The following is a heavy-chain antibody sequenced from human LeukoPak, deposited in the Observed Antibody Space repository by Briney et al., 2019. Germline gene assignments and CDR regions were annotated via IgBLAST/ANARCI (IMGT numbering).Heavy chain of an antibody. CDR1: GGSISSSSYY. CDR2: IYYSGST. J-gene: IGHJ4*02. D-gene: IGHD6-19*01. CDR3: ARARGYSSGWLFDY. V-gene: IGHV4-39*07. Sequence: SETLSLTCTVSGGSISSSSYYWGWIRQPPGKGLEWIGSIYYSGSTYYNPSLKSRVTISVDTSKNQFSLKLSSVTAADTAVYYCARARGYSSGWLFDYWGQGALVTVSS.